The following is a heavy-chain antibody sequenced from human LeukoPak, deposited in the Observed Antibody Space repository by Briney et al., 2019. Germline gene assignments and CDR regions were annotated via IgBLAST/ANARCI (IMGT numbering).Heavy chain of an antibody. Sequence: ASVKVSCKASGYTFSRDGISWVRHAPGQGLEWMGWISTYNGNTNYAQKLQGRVTMTTDTSTSTAYMELRSLTSDDTAVYYCARDLGYCGTDGCHRNWFDPWGQGTLVTVSS. CDR1: GYTFSRDG. CDR3: ARDLGYCGTDGCHRNWFDP. CDR2: ISTYNGNT. D-gene: IGHD2-2*03. J-gene: IGHJ5*02. V-gene: IGHV1-18*04.